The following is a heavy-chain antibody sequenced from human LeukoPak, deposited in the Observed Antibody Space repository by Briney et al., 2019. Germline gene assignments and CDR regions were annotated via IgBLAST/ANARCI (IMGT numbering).Heavy chain of an antibody. V-gene: IGHV4-39*07. CDR2: IYYSGST. D-gene: IGHD3-16*01. CDR1: GGSISSSSYY. CDR3: AERGGDLLMTRDNDAFDI. Sequence: PSETLSLTCTVSGGSISSSSYYWGWIRQPPGKGLEWIGSIYYSGSTYYNPSLKSRVTISVDTSKNQFSLKLSSVTAADTAVYYCAERGGDLLMTRDNDAFDIWGQGTMVTVSS. J-gene: IGHJ3*02.